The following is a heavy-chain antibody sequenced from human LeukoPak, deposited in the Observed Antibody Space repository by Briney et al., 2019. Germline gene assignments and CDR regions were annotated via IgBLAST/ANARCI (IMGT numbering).Heavy chain of an antibody. D-gene: IGHD3-22*01. CDR1: GASLISYY. Sequence: PETLSLTCTVSGASLISYYWNWIRQPPGKGLEWIGYIYYNGSPNYNPSLKSRVTMSQDTSKNQFSLKLTSVTAADTAVYYCARDSRSYERSGYYHFDYWGQGSLVTVSS. V-gene: IGHV4-59*01. CDR2: IYYNGSP. CDR3: ARDSRSYERSGYYHFDY. J-gene: IGHJ4*02.